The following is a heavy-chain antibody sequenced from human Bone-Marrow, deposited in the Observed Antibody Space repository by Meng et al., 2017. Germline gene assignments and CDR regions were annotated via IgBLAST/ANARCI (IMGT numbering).Heavy chain of an antibody. J-gene: IGHJ4*02. D-gene: IGHD3-22*01. V-gene: IGHV1-2*02. Sequence: ASVKVSCKASGYTFTGYYMHWVRQAPGQGLEWMGWINPNSGGTNYAQKFQGRVTMTRDTSISTAYMELSRLRSDDTAVYYCARVGAYYYDSSGYHGGYWGQGTLVTVSS. CDR3: ARVGAYYYDSSGYHGGY. CDR1: GYTFTGYY. CDR2: INPNSGGT.